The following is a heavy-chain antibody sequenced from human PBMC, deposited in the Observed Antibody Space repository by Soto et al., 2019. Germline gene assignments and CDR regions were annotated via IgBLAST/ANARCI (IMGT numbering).Heavy chain of an antibody. J-gene: IGHJ4*02. V-gene: IGHV4-30-4*01. CDR2: IHNTGSP. Sequence: PSETLSLTCTVSGGSISGGAYYCTLIRQPPGKGLEWIAYIHNTGSPYYNLSLKSRLTISLDTSKNQFSLRLSSVTAADTAVYYCASSRHSGSYFFDYWGQGILVTVAS. CDR1: GGSISGGAYY. D-gene: IGHD1-26*01. CDR3: ASSRHSGSYFFDY.